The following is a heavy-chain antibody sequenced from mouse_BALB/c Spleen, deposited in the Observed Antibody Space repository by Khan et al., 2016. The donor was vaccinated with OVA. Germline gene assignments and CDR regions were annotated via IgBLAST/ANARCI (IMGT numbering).Heavy chain of an antibody. J-gene: IGHJ2*01. D-gene: IGHD1-1*01. V-gene: IGHV1-20*02. CDR2: INPHIGET. CDR3: ARKNGSDLDY. CDR1: GYSFTGYF. Sequence: VQLQQSGPELVKPGASVKISCKASGYSFTGYFMNWVMQSHGKRLEWIGRINPHIGETFYNQKFKDKATLTVDESSSTAHMELRSLASEDSAVYYCARKNGSDLDYWGQGTTLTVSS.